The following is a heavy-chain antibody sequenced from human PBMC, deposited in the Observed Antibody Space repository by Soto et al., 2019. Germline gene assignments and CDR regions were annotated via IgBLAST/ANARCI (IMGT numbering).Heavy chain of an antibody. J-gene: IGHJ5*02. V-gene: IGHV1-18*01. CDR3: AGVPNDRMGWFDP. D-gene: IGHD3-22*01. CDR2: ISAYSGNT. Sequence: QVQLVQSGAEVKKPGASVKVSCKASGYTFTSYDISWVRRAPGQGLEWMGWISAYSGNTNYAQKLQGRVTMTTATSTSTVYMELRSLRSDDTAVYYCAGVPNDRMGWFDPWGQGTLVTVSS. CDR1: GYTFTSYD.